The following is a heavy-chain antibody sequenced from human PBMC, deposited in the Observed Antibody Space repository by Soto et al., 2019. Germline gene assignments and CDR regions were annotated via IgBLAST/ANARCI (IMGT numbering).Heavy chain of an antibody. CDR1: GITFNNYW. CDR3: ARDEGRVLKY. J-gene: IGHJ4*02. CDR2: INNVASII. Sequence: GGSLRLSCAVSGITFNNYWMHWIRQTPGKGLVWVSHINNVASIINYADSVKGRFTISRDNAGNTLYLQMYSQGVEGTATYYCARDEGRVLKYWGEGTSVT. V-gene: IGHV3-74*01.